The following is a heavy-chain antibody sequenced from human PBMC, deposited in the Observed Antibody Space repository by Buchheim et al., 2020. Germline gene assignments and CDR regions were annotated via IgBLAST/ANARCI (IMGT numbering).Heavy chain of an antibody. V-gene: IGHV1-2*02. Sequence: QVQLVQSGAEVKKPGSSVKVSCKASGGTFSSYAISWVRQAPGQGLEWMGWINPNSGGTNYAQKFQGRVTMTRDTSISTAYMELSRLRSDDTAVYYCASGAAAGMRYYYYGMDVWGQGTT. J-gene: IGHJ6*02. CDR1: GGTFSSYA. CDR2: INPNSGGT. CDR3: ASGAAAGMRYYYYGMDV. D-gene: IGHD6-13*01.